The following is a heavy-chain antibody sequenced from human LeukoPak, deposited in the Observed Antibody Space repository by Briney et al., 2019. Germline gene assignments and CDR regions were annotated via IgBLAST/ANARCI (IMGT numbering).Heavy chain of an antibody. CDR1: GGSIITTNYY. CDR2: IYYSGNT. J-gene: IGHJ3*02. D-gene: IGHD6-19*01. V-gene: IGHV4-39*07. CDR3: AGDRLRLLPAFDI. Sequence: SGTLSLTCTVSGGSIITTNYYWGWIRQPPGKGLEWIGSIYYSGNTYYKPSLKSRVTISVDTSKNQFSLKLTSVTAADTAVYYCAGDRLRLLPAFDIWGQGTMVTVSS.